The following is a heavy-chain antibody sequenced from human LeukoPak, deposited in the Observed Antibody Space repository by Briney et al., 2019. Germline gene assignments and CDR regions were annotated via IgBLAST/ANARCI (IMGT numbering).Heavy chain of an antibody. V-gene: IGHV3-30*09. J-gene: IGHJ4*02. CDR1: GFTFSSYA. CDR3: ARGDVDTAMAYFDY. D-gene: IGHD5-18*01. CDR2: ISYDGSNK. Sequence: GGSLRLSCAASGFTFSSYAMHWVRQAPGKGLEWVAVISYDGSNKYYADSVKGRFAISRDNSKNTLYLQMNSLRAEDTAVYYCARGDVDTAMAYFDYWGQGTLVTVSS.